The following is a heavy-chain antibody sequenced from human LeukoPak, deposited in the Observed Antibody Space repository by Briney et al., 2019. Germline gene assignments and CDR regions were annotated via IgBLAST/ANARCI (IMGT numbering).Heavy chain of an antibody. CDR1: GDSITSGDSY. Sequence: SQTLSLTCSVSGDSITSGDSYWTWIRPPAGRGLEWIGLIYTSGSTKYNPSLKSRITMSLDTSKNQISLQLNSVTAADTAVYYCAREYSHWGQGTLVTVSS. CDR3: AREYSH. J-gene: IGHJ4*02. CDR2: IYTSGST. V-gene: IGHV4-61*02. D-gene: IGHD5-12*01.